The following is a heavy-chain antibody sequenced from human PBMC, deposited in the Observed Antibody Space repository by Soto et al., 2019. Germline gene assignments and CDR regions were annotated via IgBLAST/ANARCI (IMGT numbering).Heavy chain of an antibody. V-gene: IGHV4-30-4*01. D-gene: IGHD3-10*01. J-gene: IGHJ5*02. CDR1: GGSISSGDYY. CDR3: ARDFSRFGANWFDP. Sequence: SETLSLTCTVSGGSISSGDYYWSWNRQPPGKGLEWIGYIYYSGSTYYNPSLKSRVTISVDTSKNQFSLKLSSVTAADTAVYYCARDFSRFGANWFDPWGQGTLVTVSS. CDR2: IYYSGST.